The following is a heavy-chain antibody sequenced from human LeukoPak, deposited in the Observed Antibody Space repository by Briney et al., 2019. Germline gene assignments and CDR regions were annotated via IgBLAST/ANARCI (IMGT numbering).Heavy chain of an antibody. V-gene: IGHV3-30*02. Sequence: PGGSLRLTCAVSAFPFTSYGMHWVRQAPGKGLEWVAFIRYDGSKQYYIDSVKGRFTVSRDNSKNTLYPQMNNLRAEDTAVYYCAKDLWTKQNAPGYFDYWGQGTLVTVSS. CDR1: AFPFTSYG. CDR3: AKDLWTKQNAPGYFDY. J-gene: IGHJ4*02. D-gene: IGHD1-1*01. CDR2: IRYDGSKQ.